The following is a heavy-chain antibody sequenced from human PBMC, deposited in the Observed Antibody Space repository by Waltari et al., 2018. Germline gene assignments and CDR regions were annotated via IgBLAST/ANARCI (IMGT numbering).Heavy chain of an antibody. CDR2: ISYDGSNK. V-gene: IGHV3-30*01. D-gene: IGHD6-19*01. Sequence: QVQLVESGGGVVQPGRSLRLSCAASGFTFSSYAMHWVRQAPGKGLEWVAVISYDGSNKAYADAGKCRFTISRDNSKNTLYLQMNSLRAEDTAVYYCARDVHIAVAGEGDYYFDYWGQGTLVTVSS. CDR1: GFTFSSYA. CDR3: ARDVHIAVAGEGDYYFDY. J-gene: IGHJ4*02.